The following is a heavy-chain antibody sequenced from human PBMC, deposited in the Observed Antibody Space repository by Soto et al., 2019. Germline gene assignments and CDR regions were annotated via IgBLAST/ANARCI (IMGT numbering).Heavy chain of an antibody. J-gene: IGHJ6*02. Sequence: PGGSLRLSCAASGFTFSSYSMNWVRQAPGRGLEWVSYISSSSSTIYYADSVKGRITISRDNAKNSLYLQMNSLRDEDTAVYHCASSGYCRSTSCQGGMDVWGQGTTVTVSS. D-gene: IGHD2-2*01. CDR2: ISSSSSTI. CDR1: GFTFSSYS. CDR3: ASSGYCRSTSCQGGMDV. V-gene: IGHV3-48*02.